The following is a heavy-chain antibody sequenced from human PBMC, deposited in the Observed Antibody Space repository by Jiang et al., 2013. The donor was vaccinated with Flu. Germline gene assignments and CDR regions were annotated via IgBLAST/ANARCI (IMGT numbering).Heavy chain of an antibody. J-gene: IGHJ4*02. V-gene: IGHV1-3*01. CDR2: INAGNGNT. D-gene: IGHD3-16*02. CDR1: GYTFTSYA. Sequence: GAEVKKPGASVKVSCKASGYTFTSYAMHWVRQAPGQRLEWMGWINAGNGNTKYSQKFQGRVTITRDTSASTAYMELSSLRSEDTAVYYCARDLPVITFGGVIVPRGYFDYWGQGTLVTVSS. CDR3: ARDLPVITFGGVIVPRGYFDY.